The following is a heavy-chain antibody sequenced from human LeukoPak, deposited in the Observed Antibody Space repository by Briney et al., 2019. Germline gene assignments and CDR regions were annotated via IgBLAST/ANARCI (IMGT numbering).Heavy chain of an antibody. CDR3: ARDFSNFSYGTWFDP. D-gene: IGHD1-1*01. CDR1: GYTFTKYG. J-gene: IGHJ5*02. CDR2: ISTYNGKT. V-gene: IGHV1-18*01. Sequence: GASVKVSCKASGYTFTKYGFTWVRQAPGQGLEWMGWISTYNGKTNYAQKVQDRVTMTTDTSTSTVYMELRSLRSDDTALYYCARDFSNFSYGTWFDPWGQGTLVTVSS.